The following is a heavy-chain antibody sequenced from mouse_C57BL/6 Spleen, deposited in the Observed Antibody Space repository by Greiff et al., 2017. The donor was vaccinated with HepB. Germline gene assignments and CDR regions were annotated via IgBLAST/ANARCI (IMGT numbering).Heavy chain of an antibody. V-gene: IGHV14-4*01. CDR1: GFNIKDDY. CDR3: TPDGDY. J-gene: IGHJ2*01. Sequence: VQLQQSGAELVRPGSSVKLSCTASGFNIKDDYMHWVKQRPEQGLEWIGCIDPENGDTEYASKFQGKATITADTSSNTAYLQLSSLTSEDTAVCYCTPDGDYWGQGTTLTVSS. CDR2: IDPENGDT. D-gene: IGHD2-3*01.